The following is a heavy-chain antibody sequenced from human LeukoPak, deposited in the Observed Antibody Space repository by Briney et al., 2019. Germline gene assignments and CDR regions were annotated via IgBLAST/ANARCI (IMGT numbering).Heavy chain of an antibody. Sequence: GASVKVSCKASGYTFTGYYMHWVRQAPGQGLEWMGWINPNSGGTNYAQKFQGRVTMTRDTSISTAYMELSRLRSDDTAVYYCASWSKRTPIWPFDYWGQGTLVTVSS. CDR3: ASWSKRTPIWPFDY. V-gene: IGHV1-2*02. J-gene: IGHJ4*02. CDR1: GYTFTGYY. D-gene: IGHD2-21*01. CDR2: INPNSGGT.